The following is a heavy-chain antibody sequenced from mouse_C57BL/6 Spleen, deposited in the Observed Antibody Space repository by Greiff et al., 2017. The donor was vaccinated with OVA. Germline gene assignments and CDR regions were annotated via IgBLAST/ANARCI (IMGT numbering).Heavy chain of an antibody. Sequence: VQLQQPGAELVMPGASVKLSCKASGYTFTSYWMHWVKQRPGQGLEWIGEIDPSDSYTNYNQKFKGKSTLTVDKSSSTAYMQLSSLTSEDSAVYYCARDDYDDFAYWGQGTLVTVSA. CDR2: IDPSDSYT. CDR3: ARDDYDDFAY. D-gene: IGHD2-4*01. V-gene: IGHV1-69*01. CDR1: GYTFTSYW. J-gene: IGHJ3*01.